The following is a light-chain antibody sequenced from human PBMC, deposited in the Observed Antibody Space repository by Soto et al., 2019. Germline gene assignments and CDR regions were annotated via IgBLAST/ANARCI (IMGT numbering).Light chain of an antibody. CDR2: GDS. J-gene: IGLJ1*01. V-gene: IGLV1-40*01. Sequence: QSVLTQPPLVSGAPGQRVTISCTGSSSNIGAGYDVNWYQQLPETAPKLLIFGDSNRPSGVPDRFSGSKSGTSASLVITGLQADDEADYYCQSNDNGLSGSDVFGTGTKGTVL. CDR3: QSNDNGLSGSDV. CDR1: SSNIGAGYD.